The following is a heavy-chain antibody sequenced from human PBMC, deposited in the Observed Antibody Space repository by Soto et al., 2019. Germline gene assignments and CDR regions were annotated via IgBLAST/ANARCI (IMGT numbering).Heavy chain of an antibody. CDR3: ARLQLVQKVIDY. D-gene: IGHD1-1*01. V-gene: IGHV4-59*01. CDR2: IFYSGGT. CDR1: GDSISTYY. Sequence: SSETLSRTCTVSGDSISTYYWSWIRQPPGKGLQWIGYIFYSGGTAYNPSLKSRVTISLDMSKKQISLKLSSVTTADTATYFCARLQLVQKVIDYWGQGTLVTVSS. J-gene: IGHJ4*02.